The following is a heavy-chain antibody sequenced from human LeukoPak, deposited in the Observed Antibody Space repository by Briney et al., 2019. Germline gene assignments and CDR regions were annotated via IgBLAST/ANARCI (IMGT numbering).Heavy chain of an antibody. CDR1: GFTFSSYT. CDR3: ARDTSTDY. D-gene: IGHD2-2*01. V-gene: IGHV3-48*02. CDR2: ISTTSSAI. Sequence: GGSLRLSCAASGFTFSSYTMNWVRQAPGKGLEWVSCISTTSSAIYYADSVEGRFTISRDNAKNSLYLQMNSLRDEDTAVYYCARDTSTDYWGQGTLVTVSS. J-gene: IGHJ4*02.